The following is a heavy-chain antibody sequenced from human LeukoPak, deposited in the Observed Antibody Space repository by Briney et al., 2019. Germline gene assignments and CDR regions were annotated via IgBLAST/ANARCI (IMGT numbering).Heavy chain of an antibody. V-gene: IGHV3-21*01. CDR3: ARALVVAASENWFDP. Sequence: GGSLRLSCAASGFTFSSYSMNWVRQAPGKGLEWVSSISSSSSYIYYADSVKGRFTISRDNAKNSLYLQMNSLRAEDTAVYYCARALVVAASENWFDPWGQGTLVTVSS. CDR1: GFTFSSYS. D-gene: IGHD2-15*01. CDR2: ISSSSSYI. J-gene: IGHJ5*02.